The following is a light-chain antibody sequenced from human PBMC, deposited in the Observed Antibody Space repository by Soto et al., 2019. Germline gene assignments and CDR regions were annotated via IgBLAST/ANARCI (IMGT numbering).Light chain of an antibody. CDR3: QQYNSYSPWT. J-gene: IGKJ1*01. Sequence: DIQMTQSPSSLSASVGDRVTITCRASQSISSWLAWYQQKPGKAPKLLIYDASSLESGVPSRLSGSGSGTEFTLTISSLQPDDFATYYCQQYNSYSPWTFGQGTKVDNK. CDR2: DAS. V-gene: IGKV1-5*01. CDR1: QSISSW.